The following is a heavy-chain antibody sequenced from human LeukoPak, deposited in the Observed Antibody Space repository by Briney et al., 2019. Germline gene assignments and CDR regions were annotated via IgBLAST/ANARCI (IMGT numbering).Heavy chain of an antibody. D-gene: IGHD3-22*01. CDR2: IYSGGST. CDR3: ASLYYDSRGRAFDI. J-gene: IGHJ3*02. V-gene: IGHV3-53*04. CDR1: GFTVSSNY. Sequence: GGSLRLSCAASGFTVSSNYMSWVRQAPGKGLEWVSVIYSGGSTYYADSVKGRFTISRHNSKNTLYLQMNSLTAEDTAVYYCASLYYDSRGRAFDIWGQGTMVTVSS.